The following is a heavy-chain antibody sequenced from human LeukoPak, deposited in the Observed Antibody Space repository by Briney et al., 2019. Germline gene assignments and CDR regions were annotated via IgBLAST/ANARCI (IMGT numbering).Heavy chain of an antibody. Sequence: LRLPRAPSGFTFSSCAMHWVRQAPSKGPEWVSFISFEGKRKYHADPVKARFTISRDHSKNTLYLQMDSLRAEDTALYYCAKDLTDTWSIDSWGQGTLVTVSS. D-gene: IGHD2-8*02. CDR3: AKDLTDTWSIDS. J-gene: IGHJ4*02. V-gene: IGHV3-30*18. CDR1: GFTFSSCA. CDR2: ISFEGKRK.